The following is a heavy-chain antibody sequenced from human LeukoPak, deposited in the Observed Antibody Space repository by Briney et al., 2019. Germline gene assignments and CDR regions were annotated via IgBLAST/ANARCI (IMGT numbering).Heavy chain of an antibody. V-gene: IGHV1-69*05. D-gene: IGHD4-17*01. CDR2: IIPIFGTA. CDR1: GGTFSSYT. J-gene: IGHJ3*02. Sequence: SVKVSCKASGGTFSSYTISWVRQAPGQGLEWMGRIIPIFGTANYAQKFQGRVTITTDESTSTAYMELSSLRSEDTAVYYCASGEVYGDLDLWAFDIWGQGTMVTVSS. CDR3: ASGEVYGDLDLWAFDI.